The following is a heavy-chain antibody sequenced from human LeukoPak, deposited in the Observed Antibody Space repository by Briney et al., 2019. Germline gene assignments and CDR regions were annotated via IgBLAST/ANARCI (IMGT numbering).Heavy chain of an antibody. CDR1: GGTFSSYA. CDR3: ARSFKYTGITIFGAWGY. V-gene: IGHV1-69*04. J-gene: IGHJ4*02. Sequence: SVKVSCKASGGTFSSYAISWVRQAPGQGLEWMGRIIPILGIANYAQKFQGRVTITADKSTSTAYMELRSLRSDDTAVYYCARSFKYTGITIFGAWGYWGQGTLVTVSS. CDR2: IIPILGIA. D-gene: IGHD3-3*01.